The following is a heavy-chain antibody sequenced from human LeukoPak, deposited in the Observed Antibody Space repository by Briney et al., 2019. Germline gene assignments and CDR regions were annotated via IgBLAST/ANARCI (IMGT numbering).Heavy chain of an antibody. V-gene: IGHV3-30*04. Sequence: GRSLRLSCAASGFTFSSYAMHWVRQAPGKGLEWVAVISYDGSNKYYADSVKGRFTISRDNSKNTLYLQMNSLRAEDTAVYYCARDTPVDSSGYYFDYWGQGTLVTVSS. J-gene: IGHJ4*02. D-gene: IGHD3-22*01. CDR2: ISYDGSNK. CDR3: ARDTPVDSSGYYFDY. CDR1: GFTFSSYA.